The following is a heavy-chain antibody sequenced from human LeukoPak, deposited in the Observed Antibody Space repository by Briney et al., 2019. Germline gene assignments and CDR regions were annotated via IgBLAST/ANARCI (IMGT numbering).Heavy chain of an antibody. Sequence: SETLSLTCTVSGGSISSSSYYWGWIRQPPGKGLEWIASIYYSGSTYYNPSLKSRVTISVDTSKNQFSLKLSSVTAADTAVYYCARGSAARYYYYGSGSHPNFDYWGQGTLVTVSS. CDR2: IYYSGST. J-gene: IGHJ4*02. V-gene: IGHV4-39*01. CDR1: GGSISSSSYY. D-gene: IGHD3-10*01. CDR3: ARGSAARYYYYGSGSHPNFDY.